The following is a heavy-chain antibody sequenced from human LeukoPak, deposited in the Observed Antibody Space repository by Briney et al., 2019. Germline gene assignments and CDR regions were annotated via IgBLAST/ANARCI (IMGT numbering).Heavy chain of an antibody. D-gene: IGHD2-2*01. Sequence: GGSLRLSCAASGFTFSSYSMNWVRQAPGKGLEWVSSISSSSSYIYYADSVKGRFTISRDNAKNSLYLQMNSLRAEDTAVYYCARAPRGFIPAALYFDYCGQGTLVIVSS. CDR2: ISSSSSYI. CDR3: ARAPRGFIPAALYFDY. J-gene: IGHJ4*02. CDR1: GFTFSSYS. V-gene: IGHV3-21*01.